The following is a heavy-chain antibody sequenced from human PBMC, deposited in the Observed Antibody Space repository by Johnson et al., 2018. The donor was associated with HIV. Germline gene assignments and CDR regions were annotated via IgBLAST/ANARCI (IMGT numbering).Heavy chain of an antibody. CDR1: GFTFSSYG. CDR3: AKSGSYYDTSGYHSDAFDI. D-gene: IGHD3-22*01. V-gene: IGHV3-30*02. CDR2: IRYDGSDK. Sequence: QVQLVESWGGVVQPGGSLRLSCAASGFTFSSYGMHWVRQAPGKGLEWVSFIRYDGSDKYYADSVKGRFTISRDNSKNTLYLQMNSLRPEDTAVYYCAKSGSYYDTSGYHSDAFDIWGQGTLVIVSS. J-gene: IGHJ3*02.